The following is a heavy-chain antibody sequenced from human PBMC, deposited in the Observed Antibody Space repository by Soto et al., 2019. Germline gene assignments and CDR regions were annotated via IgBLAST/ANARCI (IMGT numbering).Heavy chain of an antibody. V-gene: IGHV4-39*01. CDR1: GGSISNSRDY. D-gene: IGHD3-10*01. J-gene: IGHJ4*02. CDR3: ARNPLLFGSCFPFDN. Sequence: QLQLQESGPGLVKPSETLSLTCSVSGGSISNSRDYWGWIRQPPGKGREWIATIYYSGKTYYNPSLKSRVAILVDTSKNQLSLELISVTAADTAVYYWARNPLLFGSCFPFDNWGQGPLVTGSS. CDR2: IYYSGKT.